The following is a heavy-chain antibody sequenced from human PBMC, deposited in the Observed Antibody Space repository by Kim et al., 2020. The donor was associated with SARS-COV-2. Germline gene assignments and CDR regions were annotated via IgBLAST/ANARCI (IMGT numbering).Heavy chain of an antibody. CDR2: INTDGSST. CDR1: EFTFSSYW. Sequence: GGSLRLSCAASEFTFSSYWMHWVRIPPGKGLVWVSRINTDGSSTTYADSVKGRFTISRDNTKNTLYLEMNSLRVEDTAMYYCATHRPGGRGMDVWGQGTTVTVS. D-gene: IGHD1-26*01. V-gene: IGHV3-74*01. CDR3: ATHRPGGRGMDV. J-gene: IGHJ6*02.